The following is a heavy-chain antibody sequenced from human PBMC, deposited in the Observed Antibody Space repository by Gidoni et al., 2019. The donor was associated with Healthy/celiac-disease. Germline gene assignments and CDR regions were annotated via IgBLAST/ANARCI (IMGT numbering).Heavy chain of an antibody. CDR1: GFTFSRYA. CDR3: AKWSSYYYDSSGYRQLDY. V-gene: IGHV3-23*01. D-gene: IGHD3-22*01. Sequence: EVQLLESGGGLVQPGGSLRLPCAASGFTFSRYARSWVRQAPGKGLEWVSAISGSGGSTYYADSVKGRFTISRDNSKNTLYLQMNSLRAEDTAVYYCAKWSSYYYDSSGYRQLDYWGQGTLVTVSS. J-gene: IGHJ4*02. CDR2: ISGSGGST.